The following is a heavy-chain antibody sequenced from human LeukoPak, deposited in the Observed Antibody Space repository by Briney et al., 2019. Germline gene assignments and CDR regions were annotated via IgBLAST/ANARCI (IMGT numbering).Heavy chain of an antibody. J-gene: IGHJ4*02. D-gene: IGHD6-19*01. CDR1: GYTFTGYY. CDR2: INPNSGGT. Sequence: ASVTVSCKASGYTFTGYYMHWVRQAPGQGLEWMGWINPNSGGTNYAQKFQGRVTMTRDTSISTAYMELSRLRSDDTAVYYCARDGDSSGWYLVDYWGQGTLVTVSS. V-gene: IGHV1-2*02. CDR3: ARDGDSSGWYLVDY.